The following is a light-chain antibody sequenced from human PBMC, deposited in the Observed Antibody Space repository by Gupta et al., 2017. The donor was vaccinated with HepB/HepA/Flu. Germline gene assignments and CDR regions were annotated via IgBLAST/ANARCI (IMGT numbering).Light chain of an antibody. CDR1: QSISSN. CDR2: GAS. Sequence: EIVVTQPPPTLSVYQGERATLSCRTSQSISSNLAWYQQKPGQAPRVLIYGASTRATGISGRFSGSGSGTEFTLTISTLQSEDFAVYYCQQYNNWPLTFGPGTKVDIK. V-gene: IGKV3-15*01. J-gene: IGKJ3*01. CDR3: QQYNNWPLT.